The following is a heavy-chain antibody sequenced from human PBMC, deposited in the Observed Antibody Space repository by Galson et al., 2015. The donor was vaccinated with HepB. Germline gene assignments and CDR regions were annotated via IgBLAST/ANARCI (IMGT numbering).Heavy chain of an antibody. D-gene: IGHD6-19*01. V-gene: IGHV1-69*05. CDR3: ARGLLESYSSGWYGVPDQNYYYYYGMDV. J-gene: IGHJ6*02. CDR1: GGTFSSYA. CDR2: IIPIFGTA. Sequence: SVKVSCKASGGTFSSYAISWVRQAPGQGLEWMGGIIPIFGTANYAQKFQGRVTMTTDTSTSTAYVELRSLRSDDTAVYYRARGLLESYSSGWYGVPDQNYYYYYGMDVWGQGTTVTVSS.